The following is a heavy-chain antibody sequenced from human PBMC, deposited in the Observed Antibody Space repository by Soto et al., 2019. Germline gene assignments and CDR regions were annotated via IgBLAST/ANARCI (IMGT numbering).Heavy chain of an antibody. V-gene: IGHV4-59*01. J-gene: IGHJ5*02. CDR2: IFYSASP. Sequence: QVQLQESGPGLVKPSETLSLTCTVSAASISSYYWCWIRQPPGKGLQRIGFIFYSASPSYNPSLKSRGNISIETSGYQFSPKLESVTAADRAVYYWAGMVGDPVPSFGPWGQGTLVAVSS. CDR1: AASISSYY. D-gene: IGHD3-10*02. CDR3: AGMVGDPVPSFGP.